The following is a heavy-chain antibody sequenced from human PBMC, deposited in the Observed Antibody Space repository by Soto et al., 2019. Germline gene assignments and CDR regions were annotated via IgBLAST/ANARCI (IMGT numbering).Heavy chain of an antibody. CDR1: GFIFHDHW. Sequence: RLSCAASGFIFHDHWMHGVRLTPGKGLEWVAHMNQDGSEKNYVDFVKGRFTISRDNAKNFLYLHMSSLRAEDSAVYYCVRVGLQMGNAFDFWGQGTTVTVSS. J-gene: IGHJ4*02. CDR2: MNQDGSEK. D-gene: IGHD2-8*01. CDR3: VRVGLQMGNAFDF. V-gene: IGHV3-7*03.